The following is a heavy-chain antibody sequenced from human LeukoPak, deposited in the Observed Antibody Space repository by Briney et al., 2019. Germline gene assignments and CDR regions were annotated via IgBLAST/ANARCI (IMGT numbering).Heavy chain of an antibody. J-gene: IGHJ4*02. CDR3: ARDNCSSTSCFYFDY. CDR2: ISSSSSYI. Sequence: GGSLRLSCAASGFTFSSYSMNWVRQAPGKGLEWVSSISSSSSYIYYADSVKGRFTISRDNAKNSLYLQMNSLRAEDTAVYYCARDNCSSTSCFYFDYWGQGTLVTVSS. CDR1: GFTFSSYS. V-gene: IGHV3-21*01. D-gene: IGHD2-2*01.